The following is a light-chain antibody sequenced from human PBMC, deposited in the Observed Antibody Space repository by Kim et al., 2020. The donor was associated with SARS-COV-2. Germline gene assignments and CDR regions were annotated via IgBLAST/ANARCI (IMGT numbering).Light chain of an antibody. CDR3: QQYNSYPWT. CDR1: QSISSW. CDR2: KAS. Sequence: ASVGDRVTSTCRASQSISSWLAWYQQKPGKAPKLLIYKASSLESGVPSRFSGSGSGTEFTLTISSLQPDDFATYYCQQYNSYPWTFGQGTKVDI. J-gene: IGKJ1*01. V-gene: IGKV1-5*03.